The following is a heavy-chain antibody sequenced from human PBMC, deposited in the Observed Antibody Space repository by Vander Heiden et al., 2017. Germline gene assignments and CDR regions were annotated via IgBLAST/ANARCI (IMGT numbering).Heavy chain of an antibody. CDR1: VFTFDDYT. CDR3: AIAPGRGRIDY. V-gene: IGHV3-43*01. CDR2: MSWDGGSK. D-gene: IGHD3-10*01. Sequence: EVQLVESGGVVVQRGGSLRLSCAASVFTFDDYTMHWVRQAPGKGLEWVSIMSWDGGSKYEADSVKGRFTISRDNSKNSLYMQMNSLRTEDNALYYCAIAPGRGRIDYWGQGTMVTVSS. J-gene: IGHJ4*02.